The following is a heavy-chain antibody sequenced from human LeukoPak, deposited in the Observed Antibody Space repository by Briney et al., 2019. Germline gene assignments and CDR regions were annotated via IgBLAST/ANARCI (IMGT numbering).Heavy chain of an antibody. V-gene: IGHV3-21*01. D-gene: IGHD2-21*01. CDR1: GFTFGTYG. Sequence: KPGGSLRLSCAASGFTFGTYGMSWVRQAPGKGLEGCSSIYGSSSSTYIYYVDSVKGRFTISRDNAKNSMYMQMNSLRAEDTAVYYCARGGRFQLLPSDYWGQGTLVTVSS. J-gene: IGHJ4*02. CDR2: IYGSSSSTYI. CDR3: ARGGRFQLLPSDY.